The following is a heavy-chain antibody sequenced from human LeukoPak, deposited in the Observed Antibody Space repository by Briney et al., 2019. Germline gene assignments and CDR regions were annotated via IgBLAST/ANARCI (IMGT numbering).Heavy chain of an antibody. CDR1: GGSISSYY. J-gene: IGHJ4*02. Sequence: KSSETLSLTCTVSGGSISSYYWSWIRQPPGKGLEWIGYIYYSGSTNYNPSLKSRVTISVDTSKNQFSLKLSSVTAADTAVYYCAREPTTAAGSSYFDYWGQGTLVTVSS. CDR2: IYYSGST. V-gene: IGHV4-59*01. D-gene: IGHD6-13*01. CDR3: AREPTTAAGSSYFDY.